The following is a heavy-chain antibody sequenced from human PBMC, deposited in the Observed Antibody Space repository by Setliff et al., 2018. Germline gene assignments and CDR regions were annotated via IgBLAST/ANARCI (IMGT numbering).Heavy chain of an antibody. CDR1: GYPFTSYD. D-gene: IGHD6-6*01. V-gene: IGHV1-8*02. J-gene: IGHJ4*02. CDR2: LNPSSGDT. Sequence: GASVKVSCKASGYPFTSYDIHWLRLTSGQGLEWMGWLNPSSGDTGFATKFQGRVTVTRDTSISTAYMELSSLTSEDTAVYYCARWTARAVDYWGQGTLVTVSS. CDR3: ARWTARAVDY.